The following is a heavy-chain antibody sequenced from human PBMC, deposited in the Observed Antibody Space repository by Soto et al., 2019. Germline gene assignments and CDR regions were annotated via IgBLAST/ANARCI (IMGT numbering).Heavy chain of an antibody. CDR2: INPNSGGT. V-gene: IGHV1-2*02. CDR1: GYTFTGYY. J-gene: IGHJ4*02. Sequence: ASVKVSCKASGYTFTGYYMHWVRQAPGQGLEWMGWINPNSGGTNYAQKFQGRVTMTRDTSISTAYMELSRLRSDDTAVCYCATGYCSSTSCLNFDYWGQGTLVTVSS. D-gene: IGHD2-2*01. CDR3: ATGYCSSTSCLNFDY.